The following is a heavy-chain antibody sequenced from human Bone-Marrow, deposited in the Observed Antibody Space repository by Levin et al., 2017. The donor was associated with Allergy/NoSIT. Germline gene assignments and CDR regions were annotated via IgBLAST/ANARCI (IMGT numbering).Heavy chain of an antibody. Sequence: PGGSLRLSCSASGFTFNNAWMSWVRQAPGKGLEWVGRIRSKADGETTDYVAPVKGRFTISRDDSKNTLYLQMNSLKTEDTAIYYCATTVLFWIGEPESFDCWGQGTLVTVSS. J-gene: IGHJ4*02. D-gene: IGHD3-10*01. CDR2: IRSKADGETT. CDR3: ATTVLFWIGEPESFDC. CDR1: GFTFNNAW. V-gene: IGHV3-15*01.